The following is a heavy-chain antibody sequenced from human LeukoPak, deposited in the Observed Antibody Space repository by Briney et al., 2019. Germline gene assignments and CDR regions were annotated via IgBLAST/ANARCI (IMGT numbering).Heavy chain of an antibody. D-gene: IGHD3-16*01. CDR1: GGPTSIRPSY. J-gene: IGHJ4*02. V-gene: IGHV4-39*01. CDR2: ISYSGSI. Sequence: SETLSLTCTVSGGPTSIRPSYWGWVRQPPGKGLEWIGSISYSGSIHYNPSLKSRVTISVDTSKNHFSLRLSSVTAADTAVYYCATLEIGDYYFDYWGQGTLVTVSS. CDR3: ATLEIGDYYFDY.